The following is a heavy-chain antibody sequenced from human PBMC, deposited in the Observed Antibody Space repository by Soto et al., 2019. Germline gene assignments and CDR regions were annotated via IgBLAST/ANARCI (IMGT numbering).Heavy chain of an antibody. CDR2: TSPNGNEI. J-gene: IGHJ4*02. CDR3: VRGLAGTSDY. Sequence: GGSLRLSCAASGFTFSAYWMHWVRQAPGEGLVWVSRTSPNGNEIAYADSVKGRFTISRDNAKNTLYLQMNSLRAEDTAVYYCVRGLAGTSDYWGRGTLVTVSS. V-gene: IGHV3-74*01. CDR1: GFTFSAYW. D-gene: IGHD6-13*01.